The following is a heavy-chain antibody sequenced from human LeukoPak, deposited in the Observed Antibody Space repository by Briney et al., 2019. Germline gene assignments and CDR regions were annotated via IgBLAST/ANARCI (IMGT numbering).Heavy chain of an antibody. CDR3: ARLTTTLTTFLDY. Sequence: GESLKISCQGSGYTFTNYWIGWVRQVPGKGVEWVGIIYPGDSDTKYSPSFQGQVTISVDKSISTAYLQWSSLEASDTAMYYCARLTTTLTTFLDYWGQGTLVTVSS. CDR2: IYPGDSDT. CDR1: GYTFTNYW. J-gene: IGHJ4*02. V-gene: IGHV5-51*01. D-gene: IGHD4-11*01.